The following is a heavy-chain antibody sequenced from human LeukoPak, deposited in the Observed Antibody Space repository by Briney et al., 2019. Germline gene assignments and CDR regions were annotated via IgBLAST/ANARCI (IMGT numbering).Heavy chain of an antibody. D-gene: IGHD4-17*01. CDR3: AKASTVTTTIPYYFDY. CDR2: ISWNSGSI. CDR1: GFTFDDYA. J-gene: IGHJ4*02. V-gene: IGHV3-9*01. Sequence: PGGSLRLSCAASGFTFDDYAMHWVRQAPGKGLEWVSSISWNSGSIDYADSVKGRFTISRDNAKNSLYLQMNSLRAEDTAFYYCAKASTVTTTIPYYFDYWGQGTLVTVSS.